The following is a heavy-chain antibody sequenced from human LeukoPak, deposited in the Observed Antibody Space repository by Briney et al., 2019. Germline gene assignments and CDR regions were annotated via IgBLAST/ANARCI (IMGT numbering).Heavy chain of an antibody. V-gene: IGHV4-34*01. CDR2: IYHSGST. D-gene: IGHD3-9*01. Sequence: PSQTLSLTCTVSGASISGYYWSWVRQPPGKGLEWIGEIYHSGSTNYNPSLKSRVTISVDKSKNQFSLKLSSVTAADTAVYYCARDILESGPSRDYWGQGTLVTVSS. CDR3: ARDILESGPSRDY. CDR1: GASISGYY. J-gene: IGHJ4*02.